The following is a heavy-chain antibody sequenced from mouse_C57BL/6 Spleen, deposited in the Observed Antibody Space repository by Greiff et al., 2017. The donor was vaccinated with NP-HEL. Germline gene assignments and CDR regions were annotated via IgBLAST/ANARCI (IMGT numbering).Heavy chain of an antibody. D-gene: IGHD2-3*01. J-gene: IGHJ3*01. V-gene: IGHV1-69*01. CDR2: IDPSDSYT. CDR1: GYTFTSYW. Sequence: QVQLQQPGAELVMPGASVKLSCKASGYTFTSYWMHWVKQRPGQGLEWIGEIDPSDSYTNYNQKFKGKSTLTVDKSSSTAYMQLSSLTSEDSAVYYCARSDGYRFAYWGQGTLVTVSA. CDR3: ARSDGYRFAY.